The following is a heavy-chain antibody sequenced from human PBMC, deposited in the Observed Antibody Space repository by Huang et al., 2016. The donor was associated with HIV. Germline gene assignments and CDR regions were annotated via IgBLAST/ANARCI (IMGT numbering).Heavy chain of an antibody. J-gene: IGHJ6*02. CDR3: ARLIGSPSFYYGLDV. Sequence: EVQLVPSGAEVKKPGESLKISCKGSGYRFRSNWIGWVRQMPGKDLEWMVFIYPGDSDNRYSSAFQGQVTISADKSINTAYLQWSSLKASDTAMYYCARLIGSPSFYYGLDVWGQGTTVTVSS. D-gene: IGHD3-10*01. V-gene: IGHV5-51*01. CDR2: IYPGDSDN. CDR1: GYRFRSNW.